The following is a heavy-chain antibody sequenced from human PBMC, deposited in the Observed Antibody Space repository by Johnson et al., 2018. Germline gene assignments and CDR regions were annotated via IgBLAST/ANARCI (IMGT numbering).Heavy chain of an antibody. CDR1: GFTFSSYS. D-gene: IGHD4-17*01. J-gene: IGHJ3*02. CDR3: ARVGDYGDYGAFDI. V-gene: IGHV3-21*01. Sequence: VQLVESGGGLVKPGGSLRLSCAASGFTFSSYSMNWVRQAPGKGLEWVSSISSSSSYIYYADSVKGRFTISRDNAKNSLSLQMNSLRAEDTAVDYCARVGDYGDYGAFDIWGQGTMVTVSS. CDR2: ISSSSSYI.